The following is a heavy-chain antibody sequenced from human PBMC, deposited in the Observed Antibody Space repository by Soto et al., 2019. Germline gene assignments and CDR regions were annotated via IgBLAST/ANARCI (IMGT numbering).Heavy chain of an antibody. CDR1: GYTFTTYG. CDR2: ISGYDGHT. V-gene: IGHV1-18*01. CDR3: AREGEMTNYYYGLDV. J-gene: IGHJ6*02. D-gene: IGHD3-16*01. Sequence: QVQLVQSGAEVRKPGASVKVSCKASGYTFTTYGISWVRQAPGQGREWMGWISGYDGHTKYAQKFQGRITMTTDTTTRTVYMGLRSLTSYDTSVYYCAREGEMTNYYYGLDVWGQGTTVTVSS.